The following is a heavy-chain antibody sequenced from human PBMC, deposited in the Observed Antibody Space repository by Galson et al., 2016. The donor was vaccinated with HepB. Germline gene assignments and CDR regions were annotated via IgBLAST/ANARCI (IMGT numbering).Heavy chain of an antibody. CDR2: IDHSGST. Sequence: SETLSLTCAVYGGSFSGSSWSWIRQPPGKGLEWIGGIDHSGSTNYNPSLKSRLTIGVDMSKNHFSLRLTSVTAADTAVYYFATEGQSGELGTDAFEIWGQGTMVTVSS. CDR3: ATEGQSGELGTDAFEI. CDR1: GGSFSGSS. J-gene: IGHJ3*02. V-gene: IGHV4-34*01. D-gene: IGHD7-27*01.